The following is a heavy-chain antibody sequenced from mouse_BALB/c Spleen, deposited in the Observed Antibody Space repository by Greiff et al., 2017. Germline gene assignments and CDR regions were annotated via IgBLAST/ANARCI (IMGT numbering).Heavy chain of an antibody. CDR1: GFSLSTSGMG. V-gene: IGHV8-12*01. CDR2: IYWDDDK. CDR3: ARRDGYDGGFAY. Sequence: QVTLKVSGPGILQPSQTLSLTCSFSGFSLSTSGMGVSWIRQPSGKGLEWLAHIYWDDDKRYNPSLKSRLTISKDTSRNQVFLKITSVDTADTATYYCARRDGYDGGFAYWGQGTLVTVSA. J-gene: IGHJ3*01. D-gene: IGHD2-2*01.